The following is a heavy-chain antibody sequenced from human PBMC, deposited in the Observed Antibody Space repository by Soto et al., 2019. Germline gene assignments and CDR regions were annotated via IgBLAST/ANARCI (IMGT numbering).Heavy chain of an antibody. J-gene: IGHJ4*02. D-gene: IGHD3-22*01. CDR2: IYYSGST. CDR3: ARDKYYDSTGTFDY. Sequence: SETLSLTCTVSGGSISSYYWSWTRQPPGKGLEWIGYIYYSGSTNYNPSLKSRVTISVDTSKNQFSLKLSSVTAADTAVYYCARDKYYDSTGTFDYWGQGTLVTVSS. V-gene: IGHV4-59*01. CDR1: GGSISSYY.